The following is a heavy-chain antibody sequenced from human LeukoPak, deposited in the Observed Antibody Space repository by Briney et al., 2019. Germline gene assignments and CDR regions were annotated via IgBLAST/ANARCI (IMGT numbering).Heavy chain of an antibody. J-gene: IGHJ4*02. CDR2: ISAYNGNT. CDR1: GYTFTSYG. D-gene: IGHD5-18*01. Sequence: ASVKVSGKAAGYTFTSYGISWGRQAPGQGLEWRGWISAYNGNTNYAQKLQGRGTRTTDTSTSTAYMELRSLRSDDTAVYYCARDWDSHTTMVTLYWNYWGPGTLVTVSS. CDR3: ARDWDSHTTMVTLYWNY. V-gene: IGHV1-18*01.